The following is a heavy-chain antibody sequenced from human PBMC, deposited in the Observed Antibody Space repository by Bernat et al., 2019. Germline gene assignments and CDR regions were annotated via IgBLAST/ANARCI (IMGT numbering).Heavy chain of an antibody. CDR2: ISGSGGST. Sequence: EVQLLESGGGLVQPGGSLRLSCAASGFTFSSYAMSWVRQAPGKGLEWVSAISGSGGSTYYADSVKGRFTISRDNSKNTLYLQMNSLRAEDTAVYYCANGPPPYSSSWYLPHYYYYGMDVWGQGTTVTVSS. V-gene: IGHV3-23*01. CDR3: ANGPPPYSSSWYLPHYYYYGMDV. D-gene: IGHD6-13*01. CDR1: GFTFSSYA. J-gene: IGHJ6*02.